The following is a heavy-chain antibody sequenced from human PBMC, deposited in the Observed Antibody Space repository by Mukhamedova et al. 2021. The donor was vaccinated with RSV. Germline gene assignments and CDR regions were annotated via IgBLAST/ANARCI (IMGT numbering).Heavy chain of an antibody. Sequence: GLEYIGNIHYTGDTYYNPSLTSRVAISVDTSKNQFSLKLESVTATDTAVYYCARDWAAARIFDNWCQGTLVTVPS. CDR3: ARDWAAARIFDN. D-gene: IGHD6-13*01. CDR2: IHYTGDT. V-gene: IGHV4-39*07. J-gene: IGHJ4*02.